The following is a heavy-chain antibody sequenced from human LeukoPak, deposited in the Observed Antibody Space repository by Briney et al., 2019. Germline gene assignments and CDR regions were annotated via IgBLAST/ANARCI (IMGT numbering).Heavy chain of an antibody. CDR3: ARVYTATTLDAFDI. Sequence: PSETLSLTCTVSGGSISSYYWSWIRQPPGKGLEWIGYIYYSGSTNYNPSLKSRVTISVDTSKNQFSLKLSSVTAADTAVYYCARVYTATTLDAFDIWGQGTMVTVSS. CDR1: GGSISSYY. J-gene: IGHJ3*02. CDR2: IYYSGST. V-gene: IGHV4-59*01. D-gene: IGHD4-17*01.